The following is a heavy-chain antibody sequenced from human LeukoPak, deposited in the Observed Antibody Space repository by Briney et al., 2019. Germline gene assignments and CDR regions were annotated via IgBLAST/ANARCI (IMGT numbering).Heavy chain of an antibody. CDR2: ISGSGGST. CDR1: GFTFSSYA. J-gene: IGHJ4*02. CDR3: AKGFNSGSYYYFDY. D-gene: IGHD1-26*01. V-gene: IGHV3-23*01. Sequence: GGSLRLSCAASGFTFSSYAMGWVRQAPGKGLEWVSAISGSGGSTYYADSVKGRFTISRDNSKNTLYLQMYSLRAEDTAVYYCAKGFNSGSYYYFDYWGQGTLVTVSS.